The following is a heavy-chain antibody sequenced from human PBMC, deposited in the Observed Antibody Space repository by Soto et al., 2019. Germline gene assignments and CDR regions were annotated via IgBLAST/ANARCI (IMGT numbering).Heavy chain of an antibody. V-gene: IGHV1-18*01. J-gene: IGHJ4*02. D-gene: IGHD3-22*01. CDR1: GYTFTSYG. CDR3: ARARSYDRRGYYYNGFDY. Sequence: ASVKVSCKASGYTFTSYGISWVRQAPGQGLEWMGWISAYNGNTNYAQKLQGRVTMTTDTSTSTAYMELRSLRSDDTAVYYCARARSYDRRGYYYNGFDYWGQGTLVTVSS. CDR2: ISAYNGNT.